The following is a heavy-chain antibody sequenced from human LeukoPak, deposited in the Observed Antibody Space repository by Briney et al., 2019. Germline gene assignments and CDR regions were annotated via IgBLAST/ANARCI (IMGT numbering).Heavy chain of an antibody. J-gene: IGHJ4*02. V-gene: IGHV4-39*07. D-gene: IGHD3-16*01. CDR3: ARIRGGSIEDYSDY. Sequence: SETLSLTCTVSGGSISSGGYYWSWIRQPPGKGLERIGEINHSGSTNYNPSLKSRVTISVDTSKNQFSLKLSSGTAADTAVYYCARIRGGSIEDYSDYWGQGTLVTVSS. CDR2: INHSGST. CDR1: GGSISSGGYY.